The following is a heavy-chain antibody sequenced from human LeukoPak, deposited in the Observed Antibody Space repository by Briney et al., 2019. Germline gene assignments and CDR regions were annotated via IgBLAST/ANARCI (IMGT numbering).Heavy chain of an antibody. D-gene: IGHD1-1*01. CDR2: ISSSGSTI. CDR3: ARSQRKAGTFINWEYYFDY. V-gene: IGHV3-48*03. Sequence: GGSLRLSCAASGFTFSSYEMNWVRQAPGKGLEWVSYISSSGSTIYYADSVKGRFTISRDNAKNSLYLQMNSLRAEDTAVYYCARSQRKAGTFINWEYYFDYWGQGTLVTVSS. CDR1: GFTFSSYE. J-gene: IGHJ4*02.